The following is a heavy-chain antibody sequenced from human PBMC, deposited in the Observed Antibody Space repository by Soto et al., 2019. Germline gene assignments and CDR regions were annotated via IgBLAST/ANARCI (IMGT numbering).Heavy chain of an antibody. D-gene: IGHD5-12*01. V-gene: IGHV3-23*01. Sequence: EVQLLESGGGFVQPGGSPRLSCAASGFRFSDFAMTWVRQAPGRGLEWVSAITGTASSTYYADSVKGRFMISRDNSKNTLYLQINSLRAEDTAIYYCAKGAEGYVVSSLDSWGQGTLVTVSS. CDR2: ITGTASST. J-gene: IGHJ4*02. CDR1: GFRFSDFA. CDR3: AKGAEGYVVSSLDS.